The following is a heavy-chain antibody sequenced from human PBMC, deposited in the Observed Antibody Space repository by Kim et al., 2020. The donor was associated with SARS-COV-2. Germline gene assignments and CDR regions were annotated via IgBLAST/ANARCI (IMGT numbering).Heavy chain of an antibody. D-gene: IGHD4-17*01. CDR3: ARTHYGYYV. V-gene: IGHV3-7*01. Sequence: GGSLRLSCAASGFTFSSYWMSWVRQAPGKGLEWVANIKHDGTKKYYVDSVKGRFTISRDNSKNSLYLDVNSLRVEDTAVYYCARTHYGYYVWGQGSRITV. CDR1: GFTFSSYW. J-gene: IGHJ1*01. CDR2: IKHDGTKK.